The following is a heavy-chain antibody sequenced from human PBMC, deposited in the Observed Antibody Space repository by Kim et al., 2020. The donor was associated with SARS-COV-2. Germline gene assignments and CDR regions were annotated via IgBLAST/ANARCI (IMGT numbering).Heavy chain of an antibody. D-gene: IGHD6-6*01. J-gene: IGHJ4*02. CDR3: ARGAGIAARPDY. V-gene: IGHV3-33*01. Sequence: YYADSVKGRFTISRDNSKNTLYLQMNSLRAEDTAVYYCARGAGIAARPDYWGQGTLVTVSS.